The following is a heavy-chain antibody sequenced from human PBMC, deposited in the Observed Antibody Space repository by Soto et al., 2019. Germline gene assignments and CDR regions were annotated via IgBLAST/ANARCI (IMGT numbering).Heavy chain of an antibody. CDR2: ISYDGENQ. J-gene: IGHJ5*02. CDR1: GFSFSHYA. V-gene: IGHV3-30*04. CDR3: VSPHSESSNAFDL. D-gene: IGHD3-10*01. Sequence: GGSLRLSCAASGFSFSHYAMHWVRQPPGKGLEWVALISYDGENQYFTDSVRGRFTISRDSSKTAVYLEMNDLRLDDTATYYCVSPHSESSNAFDLWGQGTLVTVSS.